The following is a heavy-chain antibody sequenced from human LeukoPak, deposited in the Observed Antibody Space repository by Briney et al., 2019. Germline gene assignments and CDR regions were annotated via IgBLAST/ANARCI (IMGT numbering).Heavy chain of an antibody. D-gene: IGHD3-16*01. J-gene: IGHJ6*03. V-gene: IGHV7-4-1*02. CDR3: ARVGGRGSLAYYYMDV. CDR1: GYTFTSYA. CDR2: INTNTGNP. Sequence: ASVKVSCKASGYTFTSYAMNWVRQAPGQGLEWMGWINTNTGNPTYVQGFTGRFVFSLDTSVSTAYLQISSLKAEDTAVYYCARVGGRGSLAYYYMDVWGKGTTVTVSS.